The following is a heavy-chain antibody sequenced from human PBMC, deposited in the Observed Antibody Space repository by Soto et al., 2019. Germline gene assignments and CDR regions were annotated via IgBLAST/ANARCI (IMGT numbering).Heavy chain of an antibody. J-gene: IGHJ6*01. V-gene: IGHV4-30-4*01. Sequence: QVQLQESGPGLVRPSQTLSLTCTVSGGSISSEYYHWTWIRQAPGKGLEWIGYIHYSGSAHYNPSLQSRLTMSVDTSKNLFSLKLSSVTAADTAVYFCAREDDGGDRDYYGLDVW. D-gene: IGHD2-21*02. CDR3: AREDDGGDRDYYGLDV. CDR1: GGSISSEYYH. CDR2: IHYSGSA.